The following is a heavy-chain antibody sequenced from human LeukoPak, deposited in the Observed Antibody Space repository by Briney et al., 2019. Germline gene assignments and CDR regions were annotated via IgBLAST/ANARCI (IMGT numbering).Heavy chain of an antibody. Sequence: GASVKVSCKASGYTFTSYYMHWVRQAPGQGLEWMGIINPSGGSTSYAQKFQGRVTMTRDMSTSTVYMELRSLRSDDTAVYYCARGYSGYDYYYYYYMDVWGKGTTVTVSS. V-gene: IGHV1-46*01. J-gene: IGHJ6*03. D-gene: IGHD5-12*01. CDR3: ARGYSGYDYYYYYYMDV. CDR2: INPSGGST. CDR1: GYTFTSYY.